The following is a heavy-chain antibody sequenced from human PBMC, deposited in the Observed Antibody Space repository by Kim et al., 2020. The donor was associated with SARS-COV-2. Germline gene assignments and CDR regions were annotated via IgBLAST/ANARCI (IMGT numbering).Heavy chain of an antibody. D-gene: IGHD6-6*01. CDR1: GFTVSSNY. V-gene: IGHV3-66*02. CDR3: AGGSIPARLDY. J-gene: IGHJ4*02. Sequence: GGSLRLSCAASGFTVSSNYMNWVRQAPGKGLEWVSIIYNGGSTYYADSVKGRFTISRDNSKKTLYLQMNSLRAEDTAVYYCAGGSIPARLDYWGQGTLVTVSS. CDR2: IYNGGST.